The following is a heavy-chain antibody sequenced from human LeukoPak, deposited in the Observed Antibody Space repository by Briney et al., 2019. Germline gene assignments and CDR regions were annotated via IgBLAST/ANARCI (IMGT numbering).Heavy chain of an antibody. CDR1: GGSISSYY. CDR2: IYTGGSI. CDR3: ARVSVVVTAFDI. D-gene: IGHD2-15*01. J-gene: IGHJ3*02. V-gene: IGHV4-4*07. Sequence: SETLSLTCTVSGGSISSYYWSWIRQPAGKGLEWIGRIYTGGSINYNPSLKSRVTMSVDTSKNQFSLKLTSVTAADTAVYYCARVSVVVTAFDIWGQGTMVTVSS.